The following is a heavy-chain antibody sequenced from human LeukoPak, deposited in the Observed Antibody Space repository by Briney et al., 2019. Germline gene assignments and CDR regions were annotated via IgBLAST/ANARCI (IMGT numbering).Heavy chain of an antibody. J-gene: IGHJ4*02. CDR1: GGSFSGYY. Sequence: SETLSLTCAVYGGSFSGYYWSWILQPPGKGLEWIGEINHSGSTNYNPSLKSRVTISVDTSKNQFSLKLSSVTAADTAVYYCARGGLWFGELLPYYFDYWGQGTLVTVSS. D-gene: IGHD3-10*01. V-gene: IGHV4-34*01. CDR2: INHSGST. CDR3: ARGGLWFGELLPYYFDY.